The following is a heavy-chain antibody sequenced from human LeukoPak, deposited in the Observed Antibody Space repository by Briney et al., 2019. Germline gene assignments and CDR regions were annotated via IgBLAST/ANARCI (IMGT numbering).Heavy chain of an antibody. CDR2: IKRDGSQK. Sequence: GGSLRLSCAAPGFSFSSNWMGWVRQAPGKGLEWVAHIKRDGSQKYYLDSAKGRFTISRDNAKNSLYLQMNSLRVEDTAVYYCARLGLEVGGPNWFDPWGQGTLVTVSS. D-gene: IGHD1-1*01. CDR3: ARLGLEVGGPNWFDP. V-gene: IGHV3-7*01. CDR1: GFSFSSNW. J-gene: IGHJ5*02.